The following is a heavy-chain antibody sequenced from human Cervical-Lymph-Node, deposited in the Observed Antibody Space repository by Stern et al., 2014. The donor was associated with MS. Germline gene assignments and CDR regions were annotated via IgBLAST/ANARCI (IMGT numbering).Heavy chain of an antibody. J-gene: IGHJ3*02. V-gene: IGHV4-4*02. Sequence: QVQLQESGPGLVKPSGTLSLTCAVSGASISRSDWWSWVRQPPGKGLEWXGEFYQSGSSNYNPSLKSRVTISVDKSKNQFSLNVNSMTAADTAVYYCATSGDGSSWYDALDIWGQGTMVTVSS. CDR3: ATSGDGSSWYDALDI. CDR1: GASISRSDW. CDR2: FYQSGSS. D-gene: IGHD6-13*01.